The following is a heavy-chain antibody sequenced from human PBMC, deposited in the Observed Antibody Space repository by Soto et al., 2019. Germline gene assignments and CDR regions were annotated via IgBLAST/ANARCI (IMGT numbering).Heavy chain of an antibody. V-gene: IGHV3-20*01. J-gene: IGHJ5*02. CDR1: GFTFDDYG. D-gene: IGHD6-13*01. CDR2: INWNGAST. Sequence: PGGSLRLSCAASGFTFDDYGMSWVRQAPGKGLEWVSGINWNGASTGYADSVKGRFTISRDNAKNSLYLQMNSLRAEDTALYHCAREYLRGPYSSRRFDPWGQGTLVTVSS. CDR3: AREYLRGPYSSRRFDP.